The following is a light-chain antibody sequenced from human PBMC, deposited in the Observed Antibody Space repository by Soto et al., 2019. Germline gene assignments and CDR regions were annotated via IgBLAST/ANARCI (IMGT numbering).Light chain of an antibody. CDR1: QIVTINS. Sequence: VMTHSPGTVSWSPGERATLSYRARQIVTINSIAWYQQKPGQPPRLLIYAASTRASAIPDRFSGSGSGTDFTLTISRLQPEDFALYYCQQYGASPCTFGPGTRVDVK. CDR2: AAS. J-gene: IGKJ3*01. V-gene: IGKV3-20*01. CDR3: QQYGASPCT.